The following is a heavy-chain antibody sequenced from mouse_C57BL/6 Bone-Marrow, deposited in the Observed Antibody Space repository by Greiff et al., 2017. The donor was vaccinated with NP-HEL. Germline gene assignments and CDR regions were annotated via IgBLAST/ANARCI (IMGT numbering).Heavy chain of an antibody. Sequence: EVHLVESGGGLVKPGGSLKLSCAASGFTFSSYAMSWVRQTPEKRLEWVATISDGGSYTYYPDNVKGRFTISRDNAKNNLYLQMSHLKSEDTAMYYCAREDRWLLGAYWGQGTLVTVSA. CDR1: GFTFSSYA. D-gene: IGHD2-3*01. V-gene: IGHV5-4*01. J-gene: IGHJ3*01. CDR3: AREDRWLLGAY. CDR2: ISDGGSYT.